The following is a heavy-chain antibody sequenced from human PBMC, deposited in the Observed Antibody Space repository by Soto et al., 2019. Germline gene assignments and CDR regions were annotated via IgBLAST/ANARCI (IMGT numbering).Heavy chain of an antibody. CDR1: GFTFSSYS. CDR3: ARVSTDYYYGMDV. CDR2: ISSSSSYI. V-gene: IGHV3-21*01. Sequence: EVQLVESGGGLVKPGGSLRLSCAASGFTFSSYSMNWVRQAPGKGLEWVSSISSSSSYIYYADSVKGRFTISRDNAKNSLYLQMNSLRAEDTALYYCARVSTDYYYGMDVWGQGTTVTVSS. J-gene: IGHJ6*02.